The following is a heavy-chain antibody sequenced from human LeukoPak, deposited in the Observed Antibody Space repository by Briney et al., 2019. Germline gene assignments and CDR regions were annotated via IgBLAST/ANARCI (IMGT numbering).Heavy chain of an antibody. Sequence: ASVKVSCKASGYTFTSYYMHWVRQAPGQGLEWMGWINPHSGGTNYAQNFQGRVTMTGDTSISTVYMELRTLRSDDTAVYYCARGLLTGRNWYFDLWGRGTLVTASS. V-gene: IGHV1-2*02. J-gene: IGHJ2*01. CDR1: GYTFTSYY. CDR3: ARGLLTGRNWYFDL. CDR2: INPHSGGT. D-gene: IGHD7-27*01.